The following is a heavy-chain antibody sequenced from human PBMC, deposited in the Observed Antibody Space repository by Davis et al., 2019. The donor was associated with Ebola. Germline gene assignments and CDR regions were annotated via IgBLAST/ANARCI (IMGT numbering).Heavy chain of an antibody. J-gene: IGHJ6*02. Sequence: GESLKISCAASGFAFSNYAMHWVRRAPGKGLEWVSLISYDGSKKDYVDSVKGRFTVSRDDSKNTLFLQMNSLRAEDTAIYYCAKCLRHYYDSKSGGYYTMDVWGQGTTVTVSS. D-gene: IGHD3-22*01. CDR2: ISYDGSKK. CDR3: AKCLRHYYDSKSGGYYTMDV. V-gene: IGHV3-30*18. CDR1: GFAFSNYA.